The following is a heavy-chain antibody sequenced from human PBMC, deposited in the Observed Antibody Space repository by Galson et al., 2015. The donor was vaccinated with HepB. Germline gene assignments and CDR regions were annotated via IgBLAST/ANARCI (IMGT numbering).Heavy chain of an antibody. D-gene: IGHD6-19*01. J-gene: IGHJ5*02. V-gene: IGHV3-23*01. CDR2: INTYDGST. Sequence: LRLACAASGFTFSSYAMSWVRQDPGQGLDWVSSINTYDGSTYYADPAKGRFTISRDNSRNSMYQKMNSLRDEDTALYYCAQDRRSSGMNGWFDPWGQGTLVTVSS. CDR1: GFTFSSYA. CDR3: AQDRRSSGMNGWFDP.